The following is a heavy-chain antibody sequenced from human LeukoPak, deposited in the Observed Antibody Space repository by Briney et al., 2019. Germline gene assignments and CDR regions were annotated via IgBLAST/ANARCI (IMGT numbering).Heavy chain of an antibody. CDR2: INPNSGGT. J-gene: IGHJ6*03. CDR3: ARKKGYYMDV. CDR1: GYTFTSYY. Sequence: ASVKVSCKASGYTFTSYYMHWVRQAPGQGLGWMGWINPNSGGTNYAQKFQGRVTMTRDTSISTAYMELSRLRSEDMAVYYCARKKGYYMDVWGKGTTVTISS. V-gene: IGHV1-2*02.